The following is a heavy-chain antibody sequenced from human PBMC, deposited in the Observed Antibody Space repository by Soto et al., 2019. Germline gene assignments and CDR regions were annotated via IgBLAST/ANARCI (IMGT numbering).Heavy chain of an antibody. CDR1: GGSISSYY. V-gene: IGHV4-59*01. J-gene: IGHJ4*02. Sequence: KPSETLSLTCNVSGGSISSYYWSWIRQPPGKGLEWIGYIYYSGNTNYNPSLKSRVTISVDTSKNQFSLKLSSVIAADTAVYYCARARGYSGYEFDYWGQGTLVTVSS. CDR2: IYYSGNT. D-gene: IGHD5-12*01. CDR3: ARARGYSGYEFDY.